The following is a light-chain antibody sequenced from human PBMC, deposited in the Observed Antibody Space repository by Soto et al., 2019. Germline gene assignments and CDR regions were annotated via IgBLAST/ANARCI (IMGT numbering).Light chain of an antibody. CDR1: SSDVGDYNF. J-gene: IGLJ3*02. Sequence: QSALTQPPSASGSPGQSVTISCTGNSSDVGDYNFVSWFQQHPGKAPKLMIYEVSKRPSGVPDRFSGSKSGNTASLTVSGLQAEDDAFYSCSSYAGSNNWVFGGGTKLTV. CDR3: SSYAGSNNWV. V-gene: IGLV2-8*01. CDR2: EVS.